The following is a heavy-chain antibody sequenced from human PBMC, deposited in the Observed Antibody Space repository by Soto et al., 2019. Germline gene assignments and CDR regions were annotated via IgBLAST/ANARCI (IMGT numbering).Heavy chain of an antibody. Sequence: SETLSLTCTVSGGSISSSSYYWGWIRQPPGKGLEWIGSIYYSGSTYYNPSLKSRVTISVDTSKNQFSLKLSSVTAADTAVYYCARTIVATIYGTYYYYYYMDVWGKGTTVTVSS. CDR2: IYYSGST. CDR3: ARTIVATIYGTYYYYYYMDV. V-gene: IGHV4-39*01. CDR1: GGSISSSSYY. J-gene: IGHJ6*03. D-gene: IGHD5-12*01.